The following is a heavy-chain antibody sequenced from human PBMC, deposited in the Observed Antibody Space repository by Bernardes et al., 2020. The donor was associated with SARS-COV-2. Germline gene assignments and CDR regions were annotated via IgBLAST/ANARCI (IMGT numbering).Heavy chain of an antibody. CDR2: IYHSGGT. J-gene: IGHJ1*01. Sequence: SETLSLTCTVSGASISSYYWSWIRQPPGKGLEWIGYIYHSGGTNYNPSLKGRVTISLDTAKNQFSLKLTSVTAAETAVYYCASRDSSSWYSGYFQYWGPGTLVTVSS. CDR1: GASISSYY. D-gene: IGHD6-13*01. V-gene: IGHV4-59*08. CDR3: ASRDSSSWYSGYFQY.